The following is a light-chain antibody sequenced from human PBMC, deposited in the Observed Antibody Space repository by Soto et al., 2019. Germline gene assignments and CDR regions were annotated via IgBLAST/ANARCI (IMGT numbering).Light chain of an antibody. J-gene: IGKJ2*01. CDR2: KVS. CDR1: QSLVDSDGYAY. Sequence: DMVLTQTPLSSPVTLGQPASFSCRSSQSLVDSDGYAYLSWLHQRPGQPPRLLLYKVSSRFPGVPDRVSGSGAVTDFTLTLSRVEAEDVGVYYCMQSTHFSHTFGQGTKLEIK. V-gene: IGKV2-24*01. CDR3: MQSTHFSHT.